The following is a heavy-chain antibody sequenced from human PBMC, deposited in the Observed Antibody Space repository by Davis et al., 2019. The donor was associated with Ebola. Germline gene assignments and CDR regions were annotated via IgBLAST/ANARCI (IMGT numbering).Heavy chain of an antibody. Sequence: GGSLRLSCEASGFTFSSFWMSWVRQAPGKGLEWVANIKQDGSDTYYADSVKGRFTISRDNDKNTVYLQMHSLTAEDTALYYCARETDISTFGYWGQGTQVTVSA. CDR2: IKQDGSDT. J-gene: IGHJ4*02. V-gene: IGHV3-7*01. CDR3: ARETDISTFGY. CDR1: GFTFSSFW. D-gene: IGHD5-12*01.